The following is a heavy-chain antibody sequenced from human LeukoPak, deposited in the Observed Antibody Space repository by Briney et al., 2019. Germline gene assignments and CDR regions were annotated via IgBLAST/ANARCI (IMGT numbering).Heavy chain of an antibody. V-gene: IGHV3-33*01. D-gene: IGHD6-13*01. CDR2: IWYDGSNK. Sequence: GRSLRLSCAASGFTFSSYGMHWVRQAPGKGLEWVAVIWYDGSNKYYADSVKGRFTISRDNSKNTLYLQMNSLRAEDTAVYYCARDVGQQLPGWFHPWGQGTLVTVSP. J-gene: IGHJ5*02. CDR1: GFTFSSYG. CDR3: ARDVGQQLPGWFHP.